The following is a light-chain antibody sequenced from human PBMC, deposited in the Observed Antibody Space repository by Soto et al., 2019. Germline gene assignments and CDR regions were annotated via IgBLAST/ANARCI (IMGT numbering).Light chain of an antibody. CDR3: PQYFELPLIT. J-gene: IGKJ5*01. V-gene: IGKV3-15*01. CDR2: GAS. Sequence: GVSMSLATLSVKPGERATLSCWASETVATNLAWYQQKPGQAPRLLISGASTRAAGISDRFRGSGSGTEFTLTISSLRSEDSAIYYCPQYFELPLITFG. CDR1: ETVATN.